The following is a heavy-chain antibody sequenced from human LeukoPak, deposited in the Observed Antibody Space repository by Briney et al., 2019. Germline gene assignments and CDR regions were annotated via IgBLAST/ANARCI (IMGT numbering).Heavy chain of an antibody. CDR1: GFTFSSYA. V-gene: IGHV3-30*04. D-gene: IGHD2-21*02. Sequence: GGSLRLSCAASGFTFSSYAMRWVRQAPGRGLEWVAVISYDGSNKYYADSVKGRFTISRDNSKNTLYLQMNSLRAEDTAVYYCARDVWDIVVVTASWGSGYFDYWGQGTLVTVSS. CDR2: ISYDGSNK. CDR3: ARDVWDIVVVTASWGSGYFDY. J-gene: IGHJ4*02.